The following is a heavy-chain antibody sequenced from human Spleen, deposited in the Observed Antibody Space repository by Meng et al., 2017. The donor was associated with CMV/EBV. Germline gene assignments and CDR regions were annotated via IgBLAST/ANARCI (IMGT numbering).Heavy chain of an antibody. Sequence: GESLKISCAASGFTFMCYWMHWVRQAPGKGLVWVSRINSDGSGTIYADSVKGRFTVSRDKAKNSLYLQMNSLRPEDMALYYCAKALTPRRLFTTNDAFDVWGQGTMVTVSS. CDR1: GFTFMCYW. V-gene: IGHV3-74*01. CDR3: AKALTPRRLFTTNDAFDV. D-gene: IGHD3-22*01. J-gene: IGHJ3*01. CDR2: INSDGSGT.